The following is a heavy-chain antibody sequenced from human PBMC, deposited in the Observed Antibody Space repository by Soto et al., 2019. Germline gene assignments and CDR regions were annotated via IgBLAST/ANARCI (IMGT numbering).Heavy chain of an antibody. D-gene: IGHD6-13*01. Sequence: QVQLQQWGAGLLKPSETLSLTCAVYGGSFSGYYWSWIRQPPGKGLEWIGEINHSGSTNYNPSLKSRVTISVVTSKNQFSLKLSSVTAADTAVFFCARGITTPQLVPGWFDPWGQGTLVTVSS. J-gene: IGHJ5*02. CDR2: INHSGST. CDR1: GGSFSGYY. CDR3: ARGITTPQLVPGWFDP. V-gene: IGHV4-34*01.